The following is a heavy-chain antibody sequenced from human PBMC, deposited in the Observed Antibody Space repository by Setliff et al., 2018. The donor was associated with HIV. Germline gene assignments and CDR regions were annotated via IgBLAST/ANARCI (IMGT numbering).Heavy chain of an antibody. V-gene: IGHV2-5*08. CDR2: IYWDDDK. Sequence: TLSLTCSVSGGSMRNYYWSWIRQPPRKGPEWVALIYWDDDKRYSPSLKSRLTITKDTSKNQVILTMTNMGPVYTATYYSVHRPLFHPFDSWGQGTPVTVSS. J-gene: IGHJ4*02. CDR3: VHRPLFHPFDS. D-gene: IGHD3-10*01. CDR1: GGSMRNYYW.